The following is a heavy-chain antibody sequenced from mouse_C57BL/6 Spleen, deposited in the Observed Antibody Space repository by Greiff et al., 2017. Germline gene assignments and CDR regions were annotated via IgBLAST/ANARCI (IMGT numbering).Heavy chain of an antibody. CDR2: ISSGSSTI. D-gene: IGHD2-5*01. J-gene: IGHJ2*01. V-gene: IGHV5-17*01. Sequence: DVHLVESGGGLVKPGGSLKLSCAASGFTFSDYGMHWVRQAPEKGLEWVAYISSGSSTIYYADTVKGRFTISRDNAKNTLFLQMTSRRSEDTAMYYYSRTYCSNHYFDYWGQGTTLTVSS. CDR3: SRTYCSNHYFDY. CDR1: GFTFSDYG.